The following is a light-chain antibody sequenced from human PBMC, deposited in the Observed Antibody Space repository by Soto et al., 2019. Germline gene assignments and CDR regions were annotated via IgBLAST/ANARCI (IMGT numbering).Light chain of an antibody. J-gene: IGKJ1*01. V-gene: IGKV3-20*01. Sequence: EIVLTQSPATLSLSPGERATLSCRASQSVSSYLAWYQQKPGQAPRLLIYDASNRATGIPDRFTGSGSGTDFTLTINRLEPADFAVYYCQHYGSSPRTFGQGTKVDIK. CDR2: DAS. CDR3: QHYGSSPRT. CDR1: QSVSSY.